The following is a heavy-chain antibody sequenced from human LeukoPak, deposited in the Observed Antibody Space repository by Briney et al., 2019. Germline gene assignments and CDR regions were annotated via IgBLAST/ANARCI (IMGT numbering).Heavy chain of an antibody. Sequence: SVKVSCKASGGTFSSYAISWVRQAPGQGLEWMGRIIPIFGTANYAQKFQGRVTITTDESTSTAYMELSSLRSEDTAVYYCASVDSRKYFQHCGQGTLVTVSS. V-gene: IGHV1-69*05. CDR2: IIPIFGTA. J-gene: IGHJ1*01. D-gene: IGHD3-22*01. CDR3: ASVDSRKYFQH. CDR1: GGTFSSYA.